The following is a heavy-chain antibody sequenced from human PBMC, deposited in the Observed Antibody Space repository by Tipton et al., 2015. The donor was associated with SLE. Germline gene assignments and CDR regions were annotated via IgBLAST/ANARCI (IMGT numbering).Heavy chain of an antibody. J-gene: IGHJ6*03. D-gene: IGHD2-8*01. V-gene: IGHV3-48*03. CDR3: ARGPALDSTVYYMDV. Sequence: GSLRLSCATSGFTFSNYEMNWVRRAPGKGLEWVSYISSAGNAIYYADSVRGRFTISRDNARNSVFLQMSSLRGEDTALYYCARGPALDSTVYYMDVWGKGTAVSVSS. CDR1: GFTFSNYE. CDR2: ISSAGNAI.